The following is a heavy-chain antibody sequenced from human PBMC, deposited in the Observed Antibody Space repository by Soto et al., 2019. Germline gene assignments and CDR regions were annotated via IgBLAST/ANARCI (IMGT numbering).Heavy chain of an antibody. CDR1: GFTFSSYA. J-gene: IGHJ3*02. D-gene: IGHD3-22*01. CDR3: VKFPYYYDSSGYYGNYEDAFDI. CDR2: ISSNGGST. V-gene: IGHV3-64D*06. Sequence: GGALRLSCSASGFTFSSYAMHWVRQAPGKGLEYVSAISSNGGSTYYTDSVKGRFTISRDNSKNTLYLQMSSLRAEDTAVYYCVKFPYYYDSSGYYGNYEDAFDIWGQGTMVTVSS.